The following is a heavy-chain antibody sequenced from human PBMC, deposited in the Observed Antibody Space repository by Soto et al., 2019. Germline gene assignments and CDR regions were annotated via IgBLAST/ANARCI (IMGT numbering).Heavy chain of an antibody. CDR1: GFSLSTNGVG. V-gene: IGHV2-5*02. J-gene: IGHJ4*02. CDR2: IYWDDDK. CDR3: AYTKWNFQVY. Sequence: QITLKESGPTLVKPTQTLTLTCTFSGFSLSTNGVGVGWIRQPPGKALEWLALIYWDDDKRYSPSLKSRLTITTDTSNDQVVLTMTHMDPVDTATYYCAYTKWNFQVYGGQGALVTVSS. D-gene: IGHD1-1*01.